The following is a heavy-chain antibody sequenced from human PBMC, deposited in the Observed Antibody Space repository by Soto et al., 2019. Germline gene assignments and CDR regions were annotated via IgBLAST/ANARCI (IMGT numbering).Heavy chain of an antibody. D-gene: IGHD2-15*01. CDR1: GYTFTGYY. V-gene: IGHV1-2*04. J-gene: IGHJ4*02. Sequence: ASVKVSCKASGYTFTGYYMHWVRQAPGQGLEWMGWINPNSGGTNYAQKFQGWVTMTRDTSISTAYMELSRLRSDDTAVYYCARDRMNCSGGSCYYFDYWGQGTLVTVSS. CDR2: INPNSGGT. CDR3: ARDRMNCSGGSCYYFDY.